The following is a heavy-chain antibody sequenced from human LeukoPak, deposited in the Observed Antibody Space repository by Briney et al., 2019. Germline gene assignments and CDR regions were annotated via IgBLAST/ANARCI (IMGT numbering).Heavy chain of an antibody. Sequence: GGSLRLSCAASGFTFSSYWMSWVRQAPGKGLEWVSYISGSSSTIYYADSVKGRFTISRDNAKNSLFLQMNSLRAEDTAVYYCATHELKGAFDFWGQGTMVTVSS. CDR1: GFTFSSYW. D-gene: IGHD3-10*01. CDR2: ISGSSSTI. J-gene: IGHJ3*01. CDR3: ATHELKGAFDF. V-gene: IGHV3-48*01.